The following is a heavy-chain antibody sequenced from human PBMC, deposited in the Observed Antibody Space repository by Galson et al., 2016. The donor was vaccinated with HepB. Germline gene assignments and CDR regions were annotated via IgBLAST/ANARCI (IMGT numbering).Heavy chain of an antibody. CDR3: ARDLLESSGYYYYYYGMDV. CDR1: GFIFSQFA. V-gene: IGHV3-30*04. CDR2: ISYDGTRQ. Sequence: SLRLSCAVSGFIFSQFAVHWVRQVPGKGLEWVAVISYDGTRQYYTDSVKGRFTISRDNSKNTLYLQMNSLRAEDAAVFYCARDLLESSGYYYYYYGMDVWGQGTTVTVSS. D-gene: IGHD6-19*01. J-gene: IGHJ6*02.